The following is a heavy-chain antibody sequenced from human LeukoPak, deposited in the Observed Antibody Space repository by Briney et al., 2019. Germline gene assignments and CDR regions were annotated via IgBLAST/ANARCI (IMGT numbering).Heavy chain of an antibody. D-gene: IGHD3-3*01. CDR2: KRYDGSNK. V-gene: IGHV3-30*02. CDR3: AKDHYDFWSGYSPKKYFDY. Sequence: GGSLRLSCAASGFTFSSYGMHWVRQAPGKGLEWVAFKRYDGSNKYYADSVKGRFTISRDNSKNTLYLQMNSLRAEDTAVYYCAKDHYDFWSGYSPKKYFDYWGQGTLVTVSS. J-gene: IGHJ4*02. CDR1: GFTFSSYG.